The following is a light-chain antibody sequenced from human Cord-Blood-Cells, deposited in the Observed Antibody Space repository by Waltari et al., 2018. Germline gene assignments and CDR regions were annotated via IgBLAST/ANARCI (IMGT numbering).Light chain of an antibody. CDR2: DVS. CDR3: CSYAGSYTWV. J-gene: IGLJ3*02. Sequence: QSALTQPRSVSGSPGQSVTISCTGTSSHVGGYNYVPWYQQHPAKAPKLMIYDVSKRPSGVPDRFSGSKSGNTASLTISGLQAEDEADYYCCSYAGSYTWVFGGGTKLTVL. CDR1: SSHVGGYNY. V-gene: IGLV2-11*01.